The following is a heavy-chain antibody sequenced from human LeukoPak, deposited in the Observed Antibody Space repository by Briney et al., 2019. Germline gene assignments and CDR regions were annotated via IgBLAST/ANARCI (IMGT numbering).Heavy chain of an antibody. V-gene: IGHV3-21*01. D-gene: IGHD3-10*01. CDR2: ISSSSSYI. Sequence: GGSLRLSCAASGFTFSSYSMNWVRQAPGKGLEWVASISSSSSYIYHADSVKGRFTISRDNAKNSLYLQMDSLRAEDTAVYYCARNRDLGDYYGSGSYDYWGQGTLVTVSS. CDR3: ARNRDLGDYYGSGSYDY. J-gene: IGHJ4*02. CDR1: GFTFSSYS.